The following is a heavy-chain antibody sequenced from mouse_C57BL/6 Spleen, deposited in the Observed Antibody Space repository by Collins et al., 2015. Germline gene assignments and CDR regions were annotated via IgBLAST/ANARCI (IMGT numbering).Heavy chain of an antibody. CDR2: IDPSDSYT. J-gene: IGHJ4*01. V-gene: IGHV1-59*01. CDR1: GYTFTSYW. D-gene: IGHD1-3*01. CDR3: ARWSGKGAMDY. Sequence: QVQLQQPGAELVKPGASVKMSCKASGYTFTSYWMHWVKQRPGQGLEWIGVIDPSDSYTSYNQKFKGKATLTVDTSSSTAYMQLSSLTSEDSAVYYCARWSGKGAMDYWGQGTSVTVSS.